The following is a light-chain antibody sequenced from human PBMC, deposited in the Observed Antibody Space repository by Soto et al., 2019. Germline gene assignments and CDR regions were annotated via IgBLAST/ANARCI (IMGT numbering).Light chain of an antibody. Sequence: QSVLTQPPSASGSFGQSVTISCTGTSSDVGGYNYVSWYQQHPGKAPKLMIYDTTNKHSWTPARFSGSLLGGKAALTLSGAQPEDEAEYYCFLSNFNDVGFGGGTKVTVL. CDR1: SSDVGGYNY. V-gene: IGLV2-8*01. CDR3: FLSNFNDVG. CDR2: DTT. J-gene: IGLJ2*01.